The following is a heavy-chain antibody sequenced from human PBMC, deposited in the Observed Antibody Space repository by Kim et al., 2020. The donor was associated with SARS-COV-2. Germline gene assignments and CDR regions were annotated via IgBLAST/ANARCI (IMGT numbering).Heavy chain of an antibody. CDR2: IYYSGST. J-gene: IGHJ4*02. D-gene: IGHD6-19*01. CDR1: GGSISSSSYY. V-gene: IGHV4-39*01. CDR3: ARQWLSGWILGYFDY. Sequence: SETLSLTCTVSGGSISSSSYYWGWIRQPPGKGLEWIGSIYYSGSTYYNPSLKSRVPLSVDTSKNQFSLKLSSVTAADTAVYYCARQWLSGWILGYFDYWGQGTLVTVSS.